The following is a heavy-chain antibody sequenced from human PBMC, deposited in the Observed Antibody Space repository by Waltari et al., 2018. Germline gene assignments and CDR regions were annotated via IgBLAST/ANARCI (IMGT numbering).Heavy chain of an antibody. V-gene: IGHV1-69*01. CDR3: ARGPSSEYSSGWLEGDY. Sequence: QVQLVQSGAEVKKPGSSVKVSCKASGGTFSSYAISWVRQAPGQGLEWMGGIIPIFGTANYAQKCQGRVTITADESTSTAYMELSSLRSEDTAVYYCARGPSSEYSSGWLEGDYWGQGTLVTVSS. CDR1: GGTFSSYA. CDR2: IIPIFGTA. D-gene: IGHD6-19*01. J-gene: IGHJ4*02.